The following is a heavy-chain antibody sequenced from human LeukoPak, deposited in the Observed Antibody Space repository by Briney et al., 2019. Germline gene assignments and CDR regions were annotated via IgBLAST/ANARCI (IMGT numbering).Heavy chain of an antibody. Sequence: PETLSLTCTVSGGSISSSSYSWGWIRQPPGKGLEWIGSIYYSGSTYYNPSLKSRVTISVDTSKNQFSLKLSSVAAADTAVYYCARHGKDYGDYPEADYWGQGTLVTVSS. CDR2: IYYSGST. D-gene: IGHD4-17*01. J-gene: IGHJ4*02. CDR1: GGSISSSSYS. V-gene: IGHV4-39*01. CDR3: ARHGKDYGDYPEADY.